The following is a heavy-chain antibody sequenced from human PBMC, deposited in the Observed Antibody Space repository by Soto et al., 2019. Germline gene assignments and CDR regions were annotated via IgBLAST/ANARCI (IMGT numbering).Heavy chain of an antibody. V-gene: IGHV3-30-3*01. CDR2: ISSDGSNK. J-gene: IGHJ6*02. CDR1: GFTFSSYA. CDR3: ARERGSFDYYYGMDV. D-gene: IGHD3-16*01. Sequence: QVQLVESGGGVVQPGRSLRLSCAASGFTFSSYAIHWVRQAPGKGLEWVAVISSDGSNKYYADSVKGRFTISRDNSKNPLYLQVNSLRAEDTAVYYCARERGSFDYYYGMDVWGQGTTVTVSS.